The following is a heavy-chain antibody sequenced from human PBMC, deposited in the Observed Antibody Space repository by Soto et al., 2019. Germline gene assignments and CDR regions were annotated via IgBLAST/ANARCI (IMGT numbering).Heavy chain of an antibody. CDR3: ARGRYGAY. J-gene: IGHJ4*02. Sequence: QVHLVQSGPEVKNPGASVRVSCKASGYTFTSYGITWARQAPGQGLEWMGWISAHNGNTDYARKLQGRVIVTRDTSTSTAYMELRSLRSDDTAVYYCARGRYGAYWGPGALVTVSS. D-gene: IGHD3-10*01. V-gene: IGHV1-18*01. CDR1: GYTFTSYG. CDR2: ISAHNGNT.